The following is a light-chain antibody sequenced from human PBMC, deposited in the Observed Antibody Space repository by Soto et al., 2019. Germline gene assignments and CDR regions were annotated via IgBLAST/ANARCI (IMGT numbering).Light chain of an antibody. CDR3: QEYNIWLLP. Sequence: ATVSLDKEGRARLSPRSSQSVTSNLAWYQQKPGQAPRLLIYGASTRATGIPARFIVTGSGTEFTLTITILQSEDFAVYYCQEYNIWLLPFGQVTNVDIK. CDR2: GAS. V-gene: IGKV3-15*01. J-gene: IGKJ1*01. CDR1: QSVTSN.